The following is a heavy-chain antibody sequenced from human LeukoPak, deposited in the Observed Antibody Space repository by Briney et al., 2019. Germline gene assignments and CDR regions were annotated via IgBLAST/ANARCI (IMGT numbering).Heavy chain of an antibody. V-gene: IGHV4-59*01. CDR1: GFTFSSYW. J-gene: IGHJ5*02. CDR2: ISYSGST. Sequence: GSLRLSCAASGFTFSSYWMHWVRQAPGKGLEWIACISYSGSTKYNPSLKSRVTISVDTSKNQLSLKLSSVTAADTAVYYCAREPGFDSSGYLNWFDPWGQGTLVTVSS. CDR3: AREPGFDSSGYLNWFDP. D-gene: IGHD3-22*01.